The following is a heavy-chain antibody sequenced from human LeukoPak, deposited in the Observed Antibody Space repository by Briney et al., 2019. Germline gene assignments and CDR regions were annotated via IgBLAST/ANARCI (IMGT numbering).Heavy chain of an antibody. D-gene: IGHD3-10*01. CDR2: ISADSNTI. Sequence: PGGSLRLSCAASGFTFSIYSMNWVRQAPGEGLEWLSYISADSNTIYYADSVKGRFTISRDNAKTSLYLQMNTLRDEDTAVYYCARDRVAPTWFFDLWGRGTLVLVSS. V-gene: IGHV3-48*02. CDR1: GFTFSIYS. J-gene: IGHJ2*01. CDR3: ARDRVAPTWFFDL.